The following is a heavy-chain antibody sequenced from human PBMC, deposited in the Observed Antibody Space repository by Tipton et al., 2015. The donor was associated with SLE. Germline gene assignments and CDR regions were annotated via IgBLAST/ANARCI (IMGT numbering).Heavy chain of an antibody. Sequence: SLRLSCAASGFTSSRYGMHWVRQAPGKGLEWVSGVTNSGGTTWYADSVKGRFTISRDNSKNTLYLQMNNLRPEDTAVYYCARDAYGDSTVLLDYWGQGTLVTVSS. V-gene: IGHV3-23*01. CDR3: ARDAYGDSTVLLDY. D-gene: IGHD4-17*01. J-gene: IGHJ4*02. CDR1: GFTSSRYG. CDR2: VTNSGGTT.